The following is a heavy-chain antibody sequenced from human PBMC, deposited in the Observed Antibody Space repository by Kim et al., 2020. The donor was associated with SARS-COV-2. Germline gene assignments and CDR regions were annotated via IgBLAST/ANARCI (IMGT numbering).Heavy chain of an antibody. CDR3: ARLSLGSGSSYY. CDR2: TDNSGST. J-gene: IGHJ4*02. D-gene: IGHD3-10*01. CDR1: GGSINSYY. V-gene: IGHV4-59*08. Sequence: SETLSLTCTVSGGSINSYYWSWIRQPPGKGLEWIGHTDNSGSTNYNPSLMSRVTISVDTSKNQFSLKLTSVTAADTAVYYFARLSLGSGSSYYWGQGTL.